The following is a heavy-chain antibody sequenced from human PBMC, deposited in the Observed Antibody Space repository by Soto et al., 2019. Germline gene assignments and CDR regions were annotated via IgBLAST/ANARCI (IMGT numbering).Heavy chain of an antibody. CDR3: ARDPLSNNSVNYFDY. CDR1: GFTFSNYS. Sequence: PGGSLRLSCAASGFTFSNYSMNWVRQAPGKGLEWVSSISSSSSYIYYADSVKGRFTISRDNAKNSLYLQMNSLRAEDTAVYYCARDPLSNNSVNYFDYWGQGTLVTVSS. J-gene: IGHJ4*02. D-gene: IGHD1-20*01. CDR2: ISSSSSYI. V-gene: IGHV3-21*01.